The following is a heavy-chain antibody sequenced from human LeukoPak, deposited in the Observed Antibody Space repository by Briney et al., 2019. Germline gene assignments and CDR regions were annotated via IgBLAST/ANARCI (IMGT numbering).Heavy chain of an antibody. J-gene: IGHJ5*02. V-gene: IGHV4-39*01. D-gene: IGHD2-15*01. CDR3: ARPHCSGGSCYFVWFDP. Sequence: SETLSLTCTVSGGSISSSSYYWGWIRQPPGKGLEWIGSIYYSGSTYYNPSLKSRVTISVDTSKNQFSLKLSSVTAADTAVYYCARPHCSGGSCYFVWFDPWGQGTLVTVSS. CDR1: GGSISSSSYY. CDR2: IYYSGST.